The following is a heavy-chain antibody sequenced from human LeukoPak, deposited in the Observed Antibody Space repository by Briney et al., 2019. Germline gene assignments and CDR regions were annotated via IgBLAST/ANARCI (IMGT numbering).Heavy chain of an antibody. J-gene: IGHJ6*02. Sequence: GGSLRLSCVGSGFTFSNYWMTWVRQAPGKGLEWVSYISSSSSTIYYADSVKGRFTISRDNAKNSLYLQMNSLRAEDTAVYYCARAPILAAGHQNLYYYYGMDVWGQGTTVTVSS. CDR3: ARAPILAAGHQNLYYYYGMDV. D-gene: IGHD6-13*01. CDR2: ISSSSSTI. V-gene: IGHV3-48*01. CDR1: GFTFSNYW.